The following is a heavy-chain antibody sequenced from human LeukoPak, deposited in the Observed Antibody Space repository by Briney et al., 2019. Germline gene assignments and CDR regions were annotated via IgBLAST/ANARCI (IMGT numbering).Heavy chain of an antibody. CDR2: IYHSGST. D-gene: IGHD4-23*01. Sequence: PSQTLSLTCAVSGGSISSGGYSWSWIRQPPGKGLEWIGYIYHSGSTYYNPSLKSRVTISVDRSKNQFSLKLSSVTAADTAVYYCASVGGYIDYWGQGTLVAVSS. J-gene: IGHJ4*02. V-gene: IGHV4-30-2*01. CDR1: GGSISSGGYS. CDR3: ASVGGYIDY.